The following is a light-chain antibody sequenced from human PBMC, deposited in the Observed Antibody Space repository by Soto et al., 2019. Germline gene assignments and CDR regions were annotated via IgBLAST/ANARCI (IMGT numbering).Light chain of an antibody. V-gene: IGKV1-5*03. CDR2: KAS. Sequence: DIQMTQSPSTLSASVGDRVTITCRASQSISTWLAWYQQKPGKAPKLLIYKASSLRNGVPSSFSGSRSGTEFTLTIYSLQPDDFASYYCQQYNGYPHTFGQGTKLEIK. J-gene: IGKJ2*01. CDR1: QSISTW. CDR3: QQYNGYPHT.